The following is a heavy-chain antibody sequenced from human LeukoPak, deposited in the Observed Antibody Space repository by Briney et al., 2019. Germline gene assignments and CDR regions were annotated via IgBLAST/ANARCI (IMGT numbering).Heavy chain of an antibody. CDR1: GYTFTVYY. CDR2: INPNSGGT. D-gene: IGHD5-18*01. CDR3: ARCLSDTDLYYYYGMDV. V-gene: IGHV1-2*06. J-gene: IGHJ6*02. Sequence: ASVKVSCKASGYTFTVYYMHWVRQAPGQGLEWMGRINPNSGGTNYAQKFQGRVTMTRDTSISTAYMELSRLRSDDTAVYYCARCLSDTDLYYYYGMDVWGQGTTVTVSS.